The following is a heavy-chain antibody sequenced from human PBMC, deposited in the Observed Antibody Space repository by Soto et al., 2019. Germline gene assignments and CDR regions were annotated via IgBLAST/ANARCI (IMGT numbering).Heavy chain of an antibody. D-gene: IGHD6-19*01. CDR2: IWYDGSNK. CDR3: ASERVAVAGTNYYYYMDV. J-gene: IGHJ6*03. CDR1: GFTFSSYG. V-gene: IGHV3-33*01. Sequence: GGSLRLSCAASGFTFSSYGMHWVRQAPGKGLEWVAVIWYDGSNKYYADSVKGRFTISRDNSKNTLYLQMNSLRAEDTAVYYCASERVAVAGTNYYYYMDVWGKGTTVTVSS.